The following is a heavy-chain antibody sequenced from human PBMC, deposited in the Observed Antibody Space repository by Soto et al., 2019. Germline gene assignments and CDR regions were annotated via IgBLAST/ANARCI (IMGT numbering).Heavy chain of an antibody. CDR3: ARDASDTAMVSYFDY. CDR1: GFTFSSYA. Sequence: QVQLVESGGDVVQPGRSLRLSCAASGFTFSSYAMHWVRQAPGKGLEWVAVISYDGSNKYYADSVKGRFTISRDNSKNTLYLQMNSLRAEDTAVYYCARDASDTAMVSYFDYWGQGTLVTVSS. CDR2: ISYDGSNK. D-gene: IGHD5-18*01. J-gene: IGHJ4*02. V-gene: IGHV3-30-3*01.